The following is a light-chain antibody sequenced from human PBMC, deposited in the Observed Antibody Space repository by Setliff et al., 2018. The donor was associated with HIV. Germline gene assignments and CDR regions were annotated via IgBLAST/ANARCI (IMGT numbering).Light chain of an antibody. CDR1: SSDIGRYNV. J-gene: IGLJ1*01. CDR3: WAYAGSKTYV. CDR2: EVS. V-gene: IGLV2-23*02. Sequence: QSALTQPASVSGSPGQSITISCTGTSSDIGRYNVVSWYKQYPGRAPKVVIFEVSKRPSGVSNRFSGPKSGKTASLTISGLQAEDEADYYCWAYAGSKTYVFGTGTKVTVL.